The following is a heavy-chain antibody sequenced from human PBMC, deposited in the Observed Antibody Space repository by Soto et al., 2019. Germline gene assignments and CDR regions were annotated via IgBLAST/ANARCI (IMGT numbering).Heavy chain of an antibody. CDR3: ARAYEWELIRVGAFDM. Sequence: PGESLKISCKGSGYSFTSYWIGWVRQMPGKGLEWMGIIYPGDSDTRYSPSFQGQVTISADKSISTAYLQWSSLKASDTAMYYCARAYEWELIRVGAFDMWGQGTMVTGSS. CDR2: IYPGDSDT. CDR1: GYSFTSYW. D-gene: IGHD1-26*01. V-gene: IGHV5-51*01. J-gene: IGHJ3*02.